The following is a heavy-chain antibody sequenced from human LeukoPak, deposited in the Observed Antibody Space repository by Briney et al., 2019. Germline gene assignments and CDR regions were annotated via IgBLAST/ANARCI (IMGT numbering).Heavy chain of an antibody. D-gene: IGHD5-12*01. J-gene: IGHJ6*04. CDR3: ARDNGGLGGYDHFYYYGMDV. Sequence: ASVKVSCKASGVTFSTYAIKWVRQAPGQGLEWMGGIIPIFGTANYAQKFQGRVTITADESTSTAYMELSSLRCEDTAMYYCARDNGGLGGYDHFYYYGMDVWGKGTTVTVSS. V-gene: IGHV1-69*13. CDR2: IIPIFGTA. CDR1: GVTFSTYA.